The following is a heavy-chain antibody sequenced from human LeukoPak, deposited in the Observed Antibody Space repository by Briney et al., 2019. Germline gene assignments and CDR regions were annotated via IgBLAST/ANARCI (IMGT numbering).Heavy chain of an antibody. Sequence: GGSLRLSCAASGFTFSSYSMNWVRQAPGKGLEWLSYISSSSSAIYYADSVKGRFTISRDNAKNSLYLQMNGLRDEDTAVYYCVRDRYYSFDYWGQGTVVTVSS. J-gene: IGHJ4*02. CDR2: ISSSSSAI. D-gene: IGHD1-26*01. V-gene: IGHV3-48*02. CDR3: VRDRYYSFDY. CDR1: GFTFSSYS.